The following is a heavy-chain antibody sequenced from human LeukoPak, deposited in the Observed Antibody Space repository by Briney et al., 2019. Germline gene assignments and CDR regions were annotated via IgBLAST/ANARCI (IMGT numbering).Heavy chain of an antibody. Sequence: SLRLSCAASGFTFADYAMHWVRQAPGKGLEWVSGISWNSGSIDYADSVKGRFTISRDNAKKSLYLQMDSLRPEGTALYYCSKGNYGMDVWGQGTTFTVSS. D-gene: IGHD3-10*01. CDR1: GFTFADYA. J-gene: IGHJ6*02. CDR3: SKGNYGMDV. V-gene: IGHV3-9*01. CDR2: ISWNSGSI.